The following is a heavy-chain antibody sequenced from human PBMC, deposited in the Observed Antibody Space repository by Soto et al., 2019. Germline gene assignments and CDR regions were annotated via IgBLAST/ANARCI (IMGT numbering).Heavy chain of an antibody. D-gene: IGHD1-26*01. CDR2: MRTGSGDT. Sequence: QVQLVQSGAEVKRPGASVRFSCKASRYTFTSYDIFWVRQSPGQGLEWMGWMRTGSGDTHYAQKFQGRVTMTRDTSISTAYMELNNLVSDDTAVYYCARRSTTYLNEVIYDIWGQGNLVTVSS. CDR3: ARRSTTYLNEVIYDI. V-gene: IGHV1-2*02. CDR1: RYTFTSYD. J-gene: IGHJ1*01.